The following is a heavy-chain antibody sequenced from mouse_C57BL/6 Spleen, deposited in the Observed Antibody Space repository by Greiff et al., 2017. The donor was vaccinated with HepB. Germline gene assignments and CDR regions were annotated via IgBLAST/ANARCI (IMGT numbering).Heavy chain of an antibody. CDR3: AREDYYGSRYYFDY. J-gene: IGHJ2*01. D-gene: IGHD1-1*01. CDR2: IYPGDGDT. Sequence: QVHVKQSGPELVKPGASVKISCKASGYAFSSSWMNWVKQRPGKGLEWIGRIYPGDGDTNYNGKFKGKATLTADKSSSTAYMQLSSLTSEDSAVYFCAREDYYGSRYYFDYWGQGTTLTVSS. CDR1: GYAFSSSW. V-gene: IGHV1-82*01.